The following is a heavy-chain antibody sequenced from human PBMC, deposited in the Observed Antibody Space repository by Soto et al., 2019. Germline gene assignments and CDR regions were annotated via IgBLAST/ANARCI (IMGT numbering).Heavy chain of an antibody. J-gene: IGHJ4*02. V-gene: IGHV1-69*13. Sequence: SVKVSCKASGGTFSSYAISWVRQAPGRGLEWMGGIIPIFGTANCAQKFQGRVTITADESTSTAYMELSSLRSEDTAVYYCAGRHYDSSGYYSRFSFDYWGQGTLVTVSS. CDR1: GGTFSSYA. CDR3: AGRHYDSSGYYSRFSFDY. D-gene: IGHD3-22*01. CDR2: IIPIFGTA.